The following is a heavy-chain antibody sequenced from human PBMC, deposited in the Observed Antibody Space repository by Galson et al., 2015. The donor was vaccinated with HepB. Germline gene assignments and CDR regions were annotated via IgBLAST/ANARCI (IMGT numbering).Heavy chain of an antibody. D-gene: IGHD2-15*01. CDR1: GFTFSSYG. V-gene: IGHV3-33*01. CDR2: IWYDGSNK. Sequence: SLRLSCAASGFTFSSYGMHWVRQAPGKGLEWVAVIWYDGSNKYYADSVKGRFTISRDISKNTLYLQMNSLRAEDTAVYYCARERRYCSGGSCYSTGFDYWGQGTLVTVSS. CDR3: ARERRYCSGGSCYSTGFDY. J-gene: IGHJ4*02.